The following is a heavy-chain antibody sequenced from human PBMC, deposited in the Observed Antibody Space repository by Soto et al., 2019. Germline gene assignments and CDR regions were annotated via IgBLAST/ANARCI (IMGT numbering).Heavy chain of an antibody. J-gene: IGHJ3*01. V-gene: IGHV1-18*01. CDR3: ARISARRNDFDV. CDR2: ITPYNGNT. CDR1: NYLFGAFG. Sequence: QVQLVQSGAEVKNPGASVKVSCQASNYLFGAFGISCVRQAPGQGLEWMGCITPYNGNTHYAEKFQDRVTMTADKSTTTAYMEVRRLTSDDAAVYFCARISARRNDFDVWGQGTVVTVSS.